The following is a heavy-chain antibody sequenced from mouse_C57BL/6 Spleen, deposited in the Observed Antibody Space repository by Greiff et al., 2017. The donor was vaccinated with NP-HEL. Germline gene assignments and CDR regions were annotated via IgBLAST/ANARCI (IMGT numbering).Heavy chain of an antibody. V-gene: IGHV10-3*01. J-gene: IGHJ3*01. CDR2: IRSKSINYTT. Sequence: QPTGSLKVSSAASGLTFNTYAMHAVRQAPGKGLERVPRIRSKSINYTTYYADSVKDRFTIARYDSQSMLYLQMNNRKTEDTAMYYCVKEDGYYVWFAYWGQGTLVTVSA. D-gene: IGHD2-3*01. CDR3: VKEDGYYVWFAY. CDR1: GLTFNTYA.